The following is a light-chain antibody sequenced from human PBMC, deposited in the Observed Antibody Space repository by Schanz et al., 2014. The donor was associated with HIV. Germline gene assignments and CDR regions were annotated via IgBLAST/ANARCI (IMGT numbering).Light chain of an antibody. V-gene: IGLV2-14*03. CDR3: CSYAGSGTSNWV. CDR2: DVS. Sequence: QSVLTQPASVSGSPGQSITISCTGTSSDVGGYKYAPWDQQPPGKAPKLMIYDVSNRPSGVSNRFSGSKSGNTASLTISGLQAEDEADYYCCSYAGSGTSNWVFGGGTKVTVL. CDR1: SSDVGGYKY. J-gene: IGLJ3*02.